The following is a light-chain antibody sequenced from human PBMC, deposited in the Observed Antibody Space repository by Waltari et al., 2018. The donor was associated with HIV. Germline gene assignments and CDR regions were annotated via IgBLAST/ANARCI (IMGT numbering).Light chain of an antibody. CDR2: EVT. CDR1: NSDIGGYNY. J-gene: IGLJ2*01. V-gene: IGLV2-8*01. CDR3: SSYANKNGFYVV. Sequence: QSALTQPPSASGSPGQSVTISCTGTNSDIGGYNYVSWYQQHPGKAPKLVISEVTKRPSGVPGCFSGSKSGTTASLTVSGLQAEDEADYYCSSYANKNGFYVVFGGGTRLTVL.